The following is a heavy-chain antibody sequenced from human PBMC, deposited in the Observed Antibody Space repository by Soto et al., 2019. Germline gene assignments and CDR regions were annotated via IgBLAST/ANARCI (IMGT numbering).Heavy chain of an antibody. V-gene: IGHV1-18*04. CDR1: GYTFSSYG. CDR3: ASAPYDFLSGYPIDY. J-gene: IGHJ4*02. CDR2: LSAYNGNT. D-gene: IGHD3-3*01. Sequence: ASVKVSCKASGYTFSSYGNRWVRQAPGQGLEWIRCLSAYNGNTNYAQKLQGRVTMTTDTSTSTAYMELRSMRSDDTAVYYCASAPYDFLSGYPIDYSGQ.